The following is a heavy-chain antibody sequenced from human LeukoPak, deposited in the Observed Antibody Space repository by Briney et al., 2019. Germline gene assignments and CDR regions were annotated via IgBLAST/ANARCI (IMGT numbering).Heavy chain of an antibody. V-gene: IGHV4-34*01. Sequence: SETLSLTCAVYGGSFSGYYWSWIRQPPGKGLEWIGEINHSRSTNYNPSLRSRVTISVDTSKNQFSLKLSSVTAADTAVYYCARVKVVVVPAAMDYWGQGTLVTVSS. CDR3: ARVKVVVVPAAMDY. D-gene: IGHD2-2*01. CDR1: GGSFSGYY. J-gene: IGHJ4*02. CDR2: INHSRST.